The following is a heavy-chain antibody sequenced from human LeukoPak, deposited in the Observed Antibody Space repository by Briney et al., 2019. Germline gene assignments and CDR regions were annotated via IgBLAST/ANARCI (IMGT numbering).Heavy chain of an antibody. CDR2: INHSGST. CDR1: GGSISSYY. D-gene: IGHD1-26*01. J-gene: IGHJ4*02. CDR3: ALSGRFYDY. Sequence: PSETLSLTCTVSGGSISSYYWSWIRQPPGKGLEWIGEINHSGSTNYNPSPKSRVTISVDTSKNQFSLKLSSVTAADTAVYYCALSGRFYDYWGQGTLVTVSS. V-gene: IGHV4-34*01.